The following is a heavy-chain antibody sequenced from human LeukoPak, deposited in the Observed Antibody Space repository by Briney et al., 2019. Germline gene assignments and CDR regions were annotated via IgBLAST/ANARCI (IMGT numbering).Heavy chain of an antibody. CDR2: LYYSGRT. J-gene: IGHJ6*03. CDR3: ARVSLGTGTTAYYYYMDV. CDR1: GGSISSYY. Sequence: SETLSLTCTVSGGSISSYYWSLVRQPPGKGLELIGYLYYSGRTNYNPSLKSRVTISVDPSKNQFSLKLRAVTAADTAVYYCARVSLGTGTTAYYYYMDVWGKGTTVTVSS. D-gene: IGHD3-16*02. V-gene: IGHV4-59*01.